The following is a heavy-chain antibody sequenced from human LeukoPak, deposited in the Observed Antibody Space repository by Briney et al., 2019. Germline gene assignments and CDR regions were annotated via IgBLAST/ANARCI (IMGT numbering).Heavy chain of an antibody. CDR2: ISWSSGSI. V-gene: IGHV3-9*01. Sequence: PGRSLRLSCAASGFTFDDYAMHWVRQAPGKGLEWVSGISWSSGSIGYADSVKGRFTISRDNAKNSLYLQMNSLRAEDTALYYCAKDIGEELKLNWFDPWGQGTLVTVSS. D-gene: IGHD3-10*01. J-gene: IGHJ5*02. CDR3: AKDIGEELKLNWFDP. CDR1: GFTFDDYA.